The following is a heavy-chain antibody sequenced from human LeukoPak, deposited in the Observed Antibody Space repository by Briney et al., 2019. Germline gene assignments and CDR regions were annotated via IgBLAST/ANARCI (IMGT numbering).Heavy chain of an antibody. V-gene: IGHV4-39*07. D-gene: IGHD1-26*01. Sequence: SETLSLTCSVSGGSISLSYYYWGWIRQPPGTALEWIGSVYYSGTTSYNPSLKSRVTISVDMSKNHFSLRLSSVTAADTAMYYCARDNSVGDNAWWFDPWGQGTLVTVSS. J-gene: IGHJ5*02. CDR2: VYYSGTT. CDR3: ARDNSVGDNAWWFDP. CDR1: GGSISLSYYY.